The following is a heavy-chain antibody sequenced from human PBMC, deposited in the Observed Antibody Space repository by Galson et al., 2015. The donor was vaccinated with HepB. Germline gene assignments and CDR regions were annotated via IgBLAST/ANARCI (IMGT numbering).Heavy chain of an antibody. CDR3: ARIVEYSGYDEGYYFDY. CDR1: GFSLSNARMG. Sequence: PALVKPTQTLTLTCTFSGFSLSNARMGVSWIRQPPGKALEWLAHIFSNDEKSYSTSLKSRLTISKDTSKSQVVLTMTNMDPVDTATYYCARIVEYSGYDEGYYFDYWGQGTLVTVSS. CDR2: IFSNDEK. V-gene: IGHV2-26*01. J-gene: IGHJ4*02. D-gene: IGHD5-12*01.